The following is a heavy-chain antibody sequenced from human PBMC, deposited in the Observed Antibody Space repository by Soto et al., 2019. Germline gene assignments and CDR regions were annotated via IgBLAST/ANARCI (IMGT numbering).Heavy chain of an antibody. CDR2: ITTGGDRT. CDR1: GFTFSSSA. Sequence: EVQLLESGGGLVQPGGSLRLSCAASGFTFSSSAMSWVRQAPGKGLEWVSTITTGGDRTDYADSAKGRFTISRDNSKTTLYLQMNSLRVEDTSVYYCAKLTSSWGQGTLVTVSS. CDR3: AKLTSS. J-gene: IGHJ5*02. V-gene: IGHV3-23*01.